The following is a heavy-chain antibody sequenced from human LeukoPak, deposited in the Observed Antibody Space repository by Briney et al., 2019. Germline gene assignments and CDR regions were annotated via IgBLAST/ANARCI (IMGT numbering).Heavy chain of an antibody. Sequence: PGGSLRLSCIASGFTFSNYWMSWVRQAPGNGLKWVASIKEDGSDKYYVDSVKGRFTISRDNTKNSLFVQMSSLRAEDTAVYYCARLKDAVTIFDCWGQGILVTVSS. V-gene: IGHV3-7*01. CDR1: GFTFSNYW. CDR3: ARLKDAVTIFDC. CDR2: IKEDGSDK. J-gene: IGHJ5*01. D-gene: IGHD4-17*01.